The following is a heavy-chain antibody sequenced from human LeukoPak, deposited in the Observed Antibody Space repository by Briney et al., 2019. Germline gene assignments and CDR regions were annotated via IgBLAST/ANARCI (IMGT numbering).Heavy chain of an antibody. CDR3: ARDQSNSNGMDV. J-gene: IGHJ6*02. V-gene: IGHV3-33*01. CDR1: GFTFSSFA. D-gene: IGHD4-11*01. Sequence: QPGRSLRLSCAASGFTFSSFAMHWVRQAPGKGLEWVAVIWYDGSNEYYADSVRGRFTISRDNSKNTLYLQMNSLRAEDTAVYYCARDQSNSNGMDVWGQGTTVTVSS. CDR2: IWYDGSNE.